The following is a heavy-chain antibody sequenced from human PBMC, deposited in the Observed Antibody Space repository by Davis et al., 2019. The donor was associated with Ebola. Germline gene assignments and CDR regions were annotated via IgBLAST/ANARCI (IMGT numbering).Heavy chain of an antibody. J-gene: IGHJ4*02. D-gene: IGHD2-8*01. CDR1: GFPLSTSGVG. CDR3: AHYCTSGVCYESFDY. V-gene: IGHV2-5*02. CDR2: IYWDDDK. Sequence: SGSTLVHPTQTLTLTCTFPGFPLSTSGVGVGWLRQPPGKALEWLALIYWDDDKRYSPSLKSRLTITKDTSKNQVVLTMTNMDPVDTATYYCAHYCTSGVCYESFDYWGQGTLVTVSS.